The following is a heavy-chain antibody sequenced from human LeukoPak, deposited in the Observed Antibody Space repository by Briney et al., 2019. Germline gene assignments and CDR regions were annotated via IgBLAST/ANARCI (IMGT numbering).Heavy chain of an antibody. CDR3: ARGLPMTTVATYYYYGMDV. Sequence: ASVKVSCKASGYTFTSYGISWVRQAPGQGLEWMGWISAYNGNTNYAQKLQGRVTMTTDTSTSTAYMELRSLRSDDTAVYYCARGLPMTTVATYYYYGMDVWGQGTTVTVSS. CDR1: GYTFTSYG. D-gene: IGHD4-23*01. V-gene: IGHV1-18*01. J-gene: IGHJ6*02. CDR2: ISAYNGNT.